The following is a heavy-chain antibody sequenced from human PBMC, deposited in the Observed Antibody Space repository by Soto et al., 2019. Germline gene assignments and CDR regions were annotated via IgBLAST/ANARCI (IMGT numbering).Heavy chain of an antibody. J-gene: IGHJ1*01. CDR2: IYYTGAT. D-gene: IGHD1-1*01. CDR3: AREDRDDNRGPGN. CDR1: GGSIRSTRYY. V-gene: IGHV4-39*02. Sequence: SETLSLTCSVFGGSIRSTRYYWGWVRQPPGKGLEWLGSIYYTGATQYNPSLGGRVTMPVDTSMNQFSLKLRFVTAADSAIYYCAREDRDDNRGPGNWGQGTLVT.